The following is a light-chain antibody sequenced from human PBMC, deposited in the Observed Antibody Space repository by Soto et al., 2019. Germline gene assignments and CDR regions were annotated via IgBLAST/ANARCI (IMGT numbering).Light chain of an antibody. CDR3: LQDYNYPRT. CDR2: AAS. CDR1: QDIRNE. V-gene: IGKV1-6*02. Sequence: ALQMTPSPSSLSAAVGDRVTITCRASQDIRNELGWYQQKPGKAPNLLIYAASSLHTGVPSRFSGSGSGTYFTLTISGLQPDDFATYYCLQDYNYPRTFGRGTKVEVK. J-gene: IGKJ1*01.